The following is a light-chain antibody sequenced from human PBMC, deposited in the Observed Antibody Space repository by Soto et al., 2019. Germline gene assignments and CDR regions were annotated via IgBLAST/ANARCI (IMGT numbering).Light chain of an antibody. V-gene: IGKV3-20*01. J-gene: IGKJ2*01. Sequence: EIVLTQSPGTLSLSPGERATISCRASQSVSNSALAWYLQKPGQAPRLLIYGASSRATGIPDRFSGSGSGTDFTLTISRLEPEDFAVYYCQLYGSSPMYTFGQGTRLEIK. CDR3: QLYGSSPMYT. CDR1: QSVSNSA. CDR2: GAS.